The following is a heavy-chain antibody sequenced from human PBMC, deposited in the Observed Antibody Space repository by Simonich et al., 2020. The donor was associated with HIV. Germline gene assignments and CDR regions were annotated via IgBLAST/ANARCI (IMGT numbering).Heavy chain of an antibody. V-gene: IGHV3-7*01. CDR2: IKQDGSEK. D-gene: IGHD5-18*01. J-gene: IGHJ4*02. CDR1: GFTFSNYW. Sequence: EVQLVESGGGLVQPGGSLRLSCAASGFTFSNYWMSWVRQAPGKGLAWVANIKQDGSEKYYVDSVKGRFTISRDNTKNSLYLQMNSLRAEDTAVYYCARGGYGFVYLDYWGQGTLVTVSS. CDR3: ARGGYGFVYLDY.